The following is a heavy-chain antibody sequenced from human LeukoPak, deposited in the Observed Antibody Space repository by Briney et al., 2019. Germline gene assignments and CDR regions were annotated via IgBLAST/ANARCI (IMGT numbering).Heavy chain of an antibody. J-gene: IGHJ5*02. V-gene: IGHV3-66*01. CDR1: GFTFATYA. CDR2: IYSGVST. D-gene: IGHD5-12*01. Sequence: PGGSLRLSCVVSGFTFATYAMSWVRQAPGKGLEWVSVIYSGVSTYYADSVKGRFTISRDNSKNTLYLQMNSLRAEDTAVYYCARVRYSGYYWFDPWGQGTLVTVSS. CDR3: ARVRYSGYYWFDP.